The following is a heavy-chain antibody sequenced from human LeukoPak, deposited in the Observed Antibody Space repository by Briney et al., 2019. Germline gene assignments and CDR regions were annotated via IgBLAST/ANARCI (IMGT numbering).Heavy chain of an antibody. CDR1: GFTFSSYA. CDR3: AKAPGGAAAGTSYYGMDV. CDR2: ISGSGGST. J-gene: IGHJ6*02. D-gene: IGHD6-13*01. Sequence: GGSLRLSCAASGFTFSSYAMSWVRQAPGKGLEWVSAISGSGGSTYYADSVKGRFTISRDNSKNTLYLQMNSLRAEDTAVYYCAKAPGGAAAGTSYYGMDVWGQGTTVTVSS. V-gene: IGHV3-23*01.